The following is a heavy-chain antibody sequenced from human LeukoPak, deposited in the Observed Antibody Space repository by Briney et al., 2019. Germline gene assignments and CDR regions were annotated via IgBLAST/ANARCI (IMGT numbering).Heavy chain of an antibody. CDR3: ARRGSSSYYFDY. V-gene: IGHV4-34*01. J-gene: IGHJ4*02. CDR2: INHSGST. D-gene: IGHD6-6*01. CDR1: GGSFSGYY. Sequence: TSETLSLTCAVYGGSFSGYYWSWIRQPPGKGLEWIGEINHSGSTNYNPSLKSRVTISVDTSKNQFSLKLSSVTAADTAVYCCARRGSSSYYFDYWGQGTLVTVSS.